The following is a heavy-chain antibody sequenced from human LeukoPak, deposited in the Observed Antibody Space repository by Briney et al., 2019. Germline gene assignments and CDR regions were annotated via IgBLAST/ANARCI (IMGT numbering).Heavy chain of an antibody. Sequence: ETLSLTCAVYGGSFSGYYWSWIRQPPGKGLEWIGEINHSGSTNYNPSLKSRVTISVDTSKNQFSLKLSSVTAADTAVYYCARAPGSPKTAWGQGTLVTVSS. CDR3: ARAPGSPKTA. V-gene: IGHV4-34*01. D-gene: IGHD3-10*01. CDR1: GGSFSGYY. CDR2: INHSGST. J-gene: IGHJ5*02.